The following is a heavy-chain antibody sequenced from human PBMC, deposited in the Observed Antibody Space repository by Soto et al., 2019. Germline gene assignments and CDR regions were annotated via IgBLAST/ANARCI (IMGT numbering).Heavy chain of an antibody. CDR2: IIPIFGTA. Sequence: SVKVSCKASGGTFSSYAISWVRQAPGQGLEWMGGIIPIFGTANYAQKFQGRVTITADESTSTAYMELSSLRSEDTAVYYCARGPNLLRFLESEFTGFQHWGQGTLVTVSS. CDR1: GGTFSSYA. CDR3: ARGPNLLRFLESEFTGFQH. D-gene: IGHD3-3*01. J-gene: IGHJ1*01. V-gene: IGHV1-69*13.